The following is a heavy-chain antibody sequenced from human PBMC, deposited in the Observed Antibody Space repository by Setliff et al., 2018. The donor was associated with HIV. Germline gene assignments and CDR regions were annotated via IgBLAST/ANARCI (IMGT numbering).Heavy chain of an antibody. V-gene: IGHV4-61*05. D-gene: IGHD3-22*01. CDR3: ARHVARFDYDTGGYYVSHFDY. J-gene: IGHJ4*02. CDR2: ISYTGTT. Sequence: SETLSLTCTVSGDSISSNNYYWAWIRQSPGKGLEWIGCISYTGTTKYNPSLKSRVTISVDTSKNQFSVRLSSVSAADTAVYFCARHVARFDYDTGGYYVSHFDYWGQGTQVTVSS. CDR1: GDSISSNNYY.